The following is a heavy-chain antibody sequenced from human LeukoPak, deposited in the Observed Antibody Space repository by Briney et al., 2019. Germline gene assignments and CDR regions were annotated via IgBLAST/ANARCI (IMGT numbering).Heavy chain of an antibody. J-gene: IGHJ6*02. V-gene: IGHV4-34*01. CDR1: GGSFSGYY. CDR2: INHSGST. D-gene: IGHD5-24*01. CDR3: ARGVRDGPKGYYYYGMDV. Sequence: SETLSLTCAVYGGSFSGYYWSWIRQPPGKGLEWIGEINHSGSTNYNPSLKSRVTISVDTSKNQFSLKLSSVTAADTAVYYCARGVRDGPKGYYYYGMDVWGQGTTVTVSS.